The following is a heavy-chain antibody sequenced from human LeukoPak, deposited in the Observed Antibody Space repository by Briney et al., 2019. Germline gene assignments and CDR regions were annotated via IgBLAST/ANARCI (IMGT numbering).Heavy chain of an antibody. CDR3: ARHLRRPRAAGGPPYYFDY. Sequence: PSETLSLTCTVSGGSISSSSYYWGWIRQPPGKGLEWIGSIYYSGSTYYNPSLKSRVTISVDTSKNQFSLKLSSVTAADTAVYYCARHLRRPRAAGGPPYYFDYWGQGTLVTVSS. D-gene: IGHD6-25*01. CDR1: GGSISSSSYY. V-gene: IGHV4-39*01. J-gene: IGHJ4*02. CDR2: IYYSGST.